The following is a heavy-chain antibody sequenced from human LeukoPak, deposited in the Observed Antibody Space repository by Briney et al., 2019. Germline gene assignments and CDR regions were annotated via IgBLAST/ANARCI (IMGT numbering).Heavy chain of an antibody. CDR3: AELGVTMIGGV. J-gene: IGHJ6*04. CDR1: GFTFSSYE. D-gene: IGHD3-10*02. V-gene: IGHV3-48*03. Sequence: GVLRLSCAASGFTFSSYEMNWVRQAPGKGLEWVSYISSSGSTIYYADSVKGRFTISRDNAKNPLYLQMNSLRAEDTAVYYCAELGVTMIGGVWGKGTTVTISS. CDR2: ISSSGSTI.